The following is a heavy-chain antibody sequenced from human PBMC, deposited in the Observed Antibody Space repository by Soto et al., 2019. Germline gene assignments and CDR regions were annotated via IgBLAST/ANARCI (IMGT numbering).Heavy chain of an antibody. CDR2: VSYDRSSK. CDR3: VKGDTSRNWSIFDY. CDR1: GFSFSTSG. Sequence: GGSLRLSCVASGFSFSTSGMHWVRQAPGKGLEWVAVVSYDRSSKFYADSVKGRFTISSDDSKNTLYLQMDSLRVEDSAVYYCVKGDTSRNWSIFDYWGQGTLVTVSP. J-gene: IGHJ4*02. V-gene: IGHV3-30*18. D-gene: IGHD1-1*01.